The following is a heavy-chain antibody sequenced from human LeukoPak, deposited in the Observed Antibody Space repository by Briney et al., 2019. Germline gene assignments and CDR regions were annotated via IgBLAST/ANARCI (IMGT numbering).Heavy chain of an antibody. Sequence: PGGSLRLSCAASGFTFSSSWMHWVRQAPGKGPVWVSNTNEDGGSTNYADSVKGRFTISRDNAKSTLYLQMNSLRAEDTAVYFCVRDAGYGDYRNWFDPWGQGTLVTVSS. CDR3: VRDAGYGDYRNWFDP. D-gene: IGHD4-17*01. J-gene: IGHJ5*02. CDR2: TNEDGGST. V-gene: IGHV3-74*01. CDR1: GFTFSSSW.